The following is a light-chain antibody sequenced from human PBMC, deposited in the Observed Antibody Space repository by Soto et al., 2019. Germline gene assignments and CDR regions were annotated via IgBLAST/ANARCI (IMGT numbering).Light chain of an antibody. V-gene: IGKV3-15*01. CDR3: QQANSCPT. J-gene: IGKJ5*01. CDR2: DIS. CDR1: QDVTTN. Sequence: EISMTQFPAILSAFPGEGATLSCRAAQDVTTNFAWYQLRRGQPPRLLIYDISTRATGVPARFSGSGSGTEFTLTISGLQSEDFAVYYCQQANSCPTFGQGTRLEIK.